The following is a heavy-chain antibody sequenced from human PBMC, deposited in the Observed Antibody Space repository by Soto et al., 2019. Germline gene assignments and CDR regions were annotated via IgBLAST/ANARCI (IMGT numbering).Heavy chain of an antibody. CDR3: ARDEGGWNSIEGGFVKFILDY. D-gene: IGHD1-7*01. CDR1: GYTFSMHA. CDR2: INAGNGDT. V-gene: IGHV1-3*01. Sequence: QVQLVQSGAEVKKPGASVKVSCKTSGYTFSMHAIHWVRQAPGQGLEWMGWINAGNGDTKYSEKFQDRVAITRDAYASAANMEVSSLRSEDTAIYYCARDEGGWNSIEGGFVKFILDYWGQGSVVTVSS. J-gene: IGHJ4*02.